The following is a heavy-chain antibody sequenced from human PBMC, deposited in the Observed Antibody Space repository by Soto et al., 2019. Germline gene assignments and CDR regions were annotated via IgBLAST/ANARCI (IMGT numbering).Heavy chain of an antibody. Sequence: GGSLRLSCAASGFTFSSYGMHWVRQAPGKGLEWVAVIWYDGSNKYYADSVKGRFTISRDNSKNTLYLQMNSLRAEDTAEYYCARSGYSGYYFDYWGQGTLVTVSS. CDR3: ARSGYSGYYFDY. D-gene: IGHD5-12*01. CDR1: GFTFSSYG. J-gene: IGHJ4*02. CDR2: IWYDGSNK. V-gene: IGHV3-33*01.